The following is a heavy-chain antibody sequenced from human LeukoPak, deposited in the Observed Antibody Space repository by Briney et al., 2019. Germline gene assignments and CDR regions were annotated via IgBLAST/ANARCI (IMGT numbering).Heavy chain of an antibody. CDR2: TWYDGTNK. CDR3: AKDPGYSYYYMDV. D-gene: IGHD3-16*02. J-gene: IGHJ6*03. Sequence: PGGSLRLSCAASGFTFSSYGMHWVRQAPGKGLEWVAVTWYDGTNKYYADSVKGRFTISRDNSKNTLYLQMSSLRAEDTAVYYCAKDPGYSYYYMDVWGKGTTVTVSS. V-gene: IGHV3-33*06. CDR1: GFTFSSYG.